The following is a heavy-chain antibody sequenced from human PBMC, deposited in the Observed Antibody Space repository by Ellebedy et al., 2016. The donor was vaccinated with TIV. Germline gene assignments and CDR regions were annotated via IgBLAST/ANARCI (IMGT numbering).Heavy chain of an antibody. V-gene: IGHV4-31*03. Sequence: SETLSLXCTVSGGSISSGGYYWSWVRQHPGKGLEWIGYIYYSGSTYYNPSPKSRVTISIDTSENQFSLKLSSVTAADTAVYYCARDCAAPYVRAFDIWGQGTMVTVSS. CDR2: IYYSGST. D-gene: IGHD6-6*01. J-gene: IGHJ3*02. CDR1: GGSISSGGYY. CDR3: ARDCAAPYVRAFDI.